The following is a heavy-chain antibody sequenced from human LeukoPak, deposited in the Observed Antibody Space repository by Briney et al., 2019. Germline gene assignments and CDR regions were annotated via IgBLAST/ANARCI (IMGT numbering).Heavy chain of an antibody. CDR1: GYTFTGYY. D-gene: IGHD6-13*01. CDR2: INPNSGGT. CDR3: ARVDSSSWYWFDP. V-gene: IGHV1-2*06. J-gene: IGHJ5*02. Sequence: SVKVSCKASGYTFTGYYMHWVRQAPGQGLEWMGRINPNSGGTSYAQKFQGRVTMTRDTSISTAYMELRSLRSDDTAVYYCARVDSSSWYWFDPWGQGTLVTVSS.